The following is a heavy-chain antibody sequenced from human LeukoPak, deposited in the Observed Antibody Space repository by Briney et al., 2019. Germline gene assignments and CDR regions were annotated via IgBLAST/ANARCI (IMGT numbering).Heavy chain of an antibody. CDR3: AREGQTHYYFDY. CDR2: LSGGGEIM. J-gene: IGHJ4*02. V-gene: IGHV3-23*01. Sequence: RTGGSLRLSCAASGFTFISFAMSWVRQAPGKGLEWLSTLSGGGEIMDYADSAKGRFTISRDNSKNTLYLQMNSLRAEDTALYYCAREGQTHYYFDYWGQGTLVTVSS. D-gene: IGHD1-26*01. CDR1: GFTFISFA.